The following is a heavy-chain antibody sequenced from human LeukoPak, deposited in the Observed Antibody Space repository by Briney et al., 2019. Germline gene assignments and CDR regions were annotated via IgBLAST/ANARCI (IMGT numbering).Heavy chain of an antibody. V-gene: IGHV4-39*07. CDR1: GGSINSVNYY. CDR2: IYYSEST. Sequence: SETLSLTCSVSGGSINSVNYYWGWVRQPPGKGLEWIASIYYSESTHYNPSLKSRVTMSVDTSKNLFSLKLSSVTAADTAVYYCARDHDLWSRYAVGYLDHWGQGILVTVSS. D-gene: IGHD3-3*01. J-gene: IGHJ4*02. CDR3: ARDHDLWSRYAVGYLDH.